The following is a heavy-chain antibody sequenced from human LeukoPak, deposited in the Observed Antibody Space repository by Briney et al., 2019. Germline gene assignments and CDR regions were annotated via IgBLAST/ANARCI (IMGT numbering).Heavy chain of an antibody. CDR3: ARDGTYTDYDPDFDI. V-gene: IGHV3-7*04. D-gene: IGHD5-12*01. Sequence: PGGSLRLSCAASGFTFYNYWMNWVRQAPGKGLEWVADIDRAGSEKYYVDSVKGRFTISRDNAKNSLYLQMNSLRAEDTAVFYCARDGTYTDYDPDFDIWGQGTLVTVSS. CDR2: IDRAGSEK. J-gene: IGHJ4*02. CDR1: GFTFYNYW.